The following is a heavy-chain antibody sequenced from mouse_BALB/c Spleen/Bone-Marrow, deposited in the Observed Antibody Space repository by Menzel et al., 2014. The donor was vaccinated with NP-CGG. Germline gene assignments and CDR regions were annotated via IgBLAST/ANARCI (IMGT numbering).Heavy chain of an antibody. Sequence: EVMLVESGGGLVKPGGSLKLSCAASGFTFXSYAMSWVRQTPEKRLEWVASISSGSSTYYPDSVKGRFTISRDNARNILYLQMSSLRSEDTAMYYCARGRTRGYTMDYWGQGTSVTVSS. V-gene: IGHV5-6-5*01. CDR2: ISSGSST. CDR1: GFTFXSYA. J-gene: IGHJ4*01. CDR3: ARGRTRGYTMDY.